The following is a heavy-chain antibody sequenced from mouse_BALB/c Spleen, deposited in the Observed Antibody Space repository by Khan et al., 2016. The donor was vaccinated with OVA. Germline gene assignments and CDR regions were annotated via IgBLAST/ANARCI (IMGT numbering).Heavy chain of an antibody. D-gene: IGHD3-3*01. CDR2: IDPFNGDT. CDR3: ARGTFDY. J-gene: IGHJ3*01. V-gene: IGHV1S135*01. Sequence: EVQLQESGPELMKPGASVNISCKASGYSFTSYYIHWVKQSHGKSLEWIGYIDPFNGDTDYNQKFKGKATLTVDKSSNPAYMHLSSLTSEDSAVYYCARGTFDYWGQGTLVTVSA. CDR1: GYSFTSYY.